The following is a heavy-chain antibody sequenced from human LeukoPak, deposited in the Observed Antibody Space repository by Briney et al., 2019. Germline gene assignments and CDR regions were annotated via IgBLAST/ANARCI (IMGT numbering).Heavy chain of an antibody. CDR1: GGSISSYY. CDR2: IYYSGST. D-gene: IGHD6-13*01. Sequence: SETLSLTCTVSGGSISSYYWSWIRQPPGKGLEWIGYIYYSGSTNYNPSLKSRVTISVDTSKNQFSLNLSSVTAADTAVYYCARHLATAGTGFDYWGQGTLVTVSS. CDR3: ARHLATAGTGFDY. V-gene: IGHV4-59*08. J-gene: IGHJ4*02.